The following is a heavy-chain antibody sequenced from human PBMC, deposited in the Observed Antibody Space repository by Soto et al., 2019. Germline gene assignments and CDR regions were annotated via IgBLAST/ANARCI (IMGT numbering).Heavy chain of an antibody. V-gene: IGHV1-24*01. Sequence: ASVKVSCKVSGYTLTELSMHWVRQAPGKGLEWMGGFDPEDGEAIYAQKFQGRVTMTEDTSTDTAYMELSSLRSEDTAVYYCATELHAAAAQFTDAFDIWGQGTMVTVSS. J-gene: IGHJ3*02. CDR2: FDPEDGEA. CDR3: ATELHAAAAQFTDAFDI. D-gene: IGHD6-13*01. CDR1: GYTLTELS.